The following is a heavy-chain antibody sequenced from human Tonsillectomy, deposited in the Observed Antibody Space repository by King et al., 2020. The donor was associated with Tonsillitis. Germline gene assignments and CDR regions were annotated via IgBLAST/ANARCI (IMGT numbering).Heavy chain of an antibody. CDR1: GFTFSNYW. CDR3: ARDRRLNNAFDI. J-gene: IGHJ3*02. V-gene: IGHV3-74*01. Sequence: DVQLVESGGGLVQPGGSLRLSCAASGFTFSNYWMHWVRHAPGVGLVWVSRINHDGRNTTYADSVKGRFTISRDNAKNTLYLQMNSLRAEDTAVYYCARDRRLNNAFDIWGQGTMVTVSS. CDR2: INHDGRNT. D-gene: IGHD3-22*01.